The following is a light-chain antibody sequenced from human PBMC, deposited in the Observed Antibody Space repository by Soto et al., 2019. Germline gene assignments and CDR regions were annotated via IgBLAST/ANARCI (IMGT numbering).Light chain of an antibody. J-gene: IGKJ2*01. Sequence: EIVVTQSPGTLSLSPGERATLSCRASQSVSSSYLAWYQQKPGQAPTLLIYGASTRATGIPDRFSGSGSGTDFTLTISRLEPEDFAVYYCQQYSSSPLYTFGQGT. V-gene: IGKV3-20*01. CDR3: QQYSSSPLYT. CDR2: GAS. CDR1: QSVSSSY.